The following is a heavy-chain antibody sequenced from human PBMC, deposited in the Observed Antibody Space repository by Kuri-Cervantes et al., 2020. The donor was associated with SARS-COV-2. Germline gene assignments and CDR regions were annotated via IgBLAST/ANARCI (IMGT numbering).Heavy chain of an antibody. CDR2: INSEGSST. J-gene: IGHJ5*02. V-gene: IGHV3-74*01. D-gene: IGHD2-2*01. CDR1: GFTFSSYW. Sequence: GGSLRLSCAASGFTFSSYWMHWVRQAPGKGLVWVSRINSEGSSTSYADSVKGRFTISRDNAKNTLYLQMNSLRAEDTAVYYCARGAVVVVPAAMRWFDPWGQGTLVTVSS. CDR3: ARGAVVVVPAAMRWFDP.